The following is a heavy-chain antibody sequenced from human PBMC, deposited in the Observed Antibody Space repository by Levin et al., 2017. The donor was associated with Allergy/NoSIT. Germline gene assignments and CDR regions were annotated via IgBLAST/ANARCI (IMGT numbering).Heavy chain of an antibody. J-gene: IGHJ6*02. Sequence: SVKVSCKASGGTFSSYAISWVRQAPGQGLEWMGGIIPIFGTANYAQKFQGRVTITADKSTSTAYMELSSLRSEDTAVYYCARDYGDYGYYGMDVWGQGTTVTVSS. V-gene: IGHV1-69*06. D-gene: IGHD4-17*01. CDR2: IIPIFGTA. CDR1: GGTFSSYA. CDR3: ARDYGDYGYYGMDV.